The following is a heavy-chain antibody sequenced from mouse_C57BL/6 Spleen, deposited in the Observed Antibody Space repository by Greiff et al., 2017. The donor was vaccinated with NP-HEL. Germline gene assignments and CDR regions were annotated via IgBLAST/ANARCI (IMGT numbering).Heavy chain of an antibody. CDR2: IYPGDGDT. J-gene: IGHJ2*01. CDR1: GYAFSSYW. CDR3: ASEEIWLRFDY. V-gene: IGHV1-80*01. Sequence: VQLQQSGAVLVKPGASVKISCKASGYAFSSYWMNWVKQRPGKGLEWIGQIYPGDGDTSYNEKFKGKATLTADKSSITAYMQLSSLTSEDSAVYFCASEEIWLRFDYWGQGTTLTVSA.